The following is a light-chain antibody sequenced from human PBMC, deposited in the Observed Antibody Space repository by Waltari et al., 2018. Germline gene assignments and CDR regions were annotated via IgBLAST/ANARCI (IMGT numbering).Light chain of an antibody. CDR2: GAS. CDR3: QQSYTTPFT. V-gene: IGKV1-39*01. J-gene: IGKJ3*01. CDR1: QGISTS. Sequence: DIQMTQSPPSLSASVGDRVTITCRATQGISTSLNWYQQKPGKAPNLLIYGASSLERGVPSRFSGSGSGTDFTLTISSLHPEDFATYYCQQSYTTPFTFGPGTKVDL.